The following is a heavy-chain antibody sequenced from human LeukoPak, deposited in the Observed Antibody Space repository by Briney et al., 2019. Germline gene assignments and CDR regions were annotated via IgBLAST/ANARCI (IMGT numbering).Heavy chain of an antibody. CDR2: INPNSGGT. J-gene: IGHJ4*02. CDR1: VYTFTGYY. Sequence: ASVTVSFKASVYTFTGYYMHWVRQAPGQGLEWMGWINPNSGGTNYAQKFQGRVTMTRDMSISTAYMELSRLRSDDTAVYYCARGVTMVRGVIITRYFDYWGQGTLVTVSS. V-gene: IGHV1-2*02. CDR3: ARGVTMVRGVIITRYFDY. D-gene: IGHD3-10*01.